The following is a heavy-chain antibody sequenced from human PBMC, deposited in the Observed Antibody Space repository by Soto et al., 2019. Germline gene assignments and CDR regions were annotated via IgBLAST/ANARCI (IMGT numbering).Heavy chain of an antibody. CDR1: GGAISSGDYY. J-gene: IGHJ6*02. CDR3: ARDRTIFGGPADYGMDV. D-gene: IGHD3-3*01. CDR2: IYYSGST. V-gene: IGHV4-30-4*01. Sequence: PSETLSLTCTVSGGAISSGDYYWSWIRQPPGKGLEWIGYIYYSGSTYYNPSLKSRVTISVDTSKNQFSLKLSSVTAADTAVYYCARDRTIFGGPADYGMDVWGQGTTVTVSS.